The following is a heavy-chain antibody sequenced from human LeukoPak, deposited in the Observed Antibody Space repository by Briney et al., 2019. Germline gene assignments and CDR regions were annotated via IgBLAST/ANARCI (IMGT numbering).Heavy chain of an antibody. Sequence: GALILSCAASGFTFSSYGMHWVRQAPGKGLEWVAVISYDGSNKYYADSVKGRFTISRDNSKNTLYLQMNSLRAEDTAVYYCAKHSSSWYDPFDYWGQGTLVTVSS. CDR2: ISYDGSNK. CDR3: AKHSSSWYDPFDY. CDR1: GFTFSSYG. D-gene: IGHD6-13*01. V-gene: IGHV3-30*18. J-gene: IGHJ4*02.